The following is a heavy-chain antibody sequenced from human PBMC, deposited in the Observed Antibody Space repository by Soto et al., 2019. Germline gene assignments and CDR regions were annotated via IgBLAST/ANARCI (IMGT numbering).Heavy chain of an antibody. D-gene: IGHD3-9*01. Sequence: EVQLLESGGALAQPGGSLRLSCAASGFAFSNYAMSWVRQAPGKGLEWVSAISNSGGNRYYADSVRGRFTISRDNSKYTLYLQMNSLRAEDTAVYFCARRLDYDILTGTIDYWGQGTLVTVSS. J-gene: IGHJ4*02. CDR2: ISNSGGNR. CDR3: ARRLDYDILTGTIDY. CDR1: GFAFSNYA. V-gene: IGHV3-23*01.